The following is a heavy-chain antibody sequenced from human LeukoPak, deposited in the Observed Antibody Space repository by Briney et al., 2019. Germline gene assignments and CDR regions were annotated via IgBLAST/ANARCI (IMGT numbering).Heavy chain of an antibody. D-gene: IGHD3-10*01. Sequence: PSETLSLTCTVSGGSISSSSYYWGWIRQPPGKGLEWIGSIYYSGSTYYNPSLKSRVTISVDTSKNQFSLKLSSVTAADTAVYYCARVKAMVRYYMDVWGKGTTVTVSS. J-gene: IGHJ6*03. CDR1: GGSISSSSYY. CDR2: IYYSGST. V-gene: IGHV4-39*07. CDR3: ARVKAMVRYYMDV.